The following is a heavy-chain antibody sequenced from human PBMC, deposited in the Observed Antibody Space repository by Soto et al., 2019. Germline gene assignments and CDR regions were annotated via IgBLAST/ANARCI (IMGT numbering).Heavy chain of an antibody. J-gene: IGHJ6*01. Sequence: QVQLVQSGAGVKKPGSSVKVSCKASGGTFSNYALISWVRQPPGQGLEWMGGIIPIDATVNYAQKFQGRITITADESTTTAYMDLGGLGSEDTAVYYCARELLGVGYTYGDVWGRGTTVTVSS. V-gene: IGHV1-69*12. D-gene: IGHD6-25*01. CDR3: ARELLGVGYTYGDV. CDR2: IIPIDATV. CDR1: GGTFSNYA.